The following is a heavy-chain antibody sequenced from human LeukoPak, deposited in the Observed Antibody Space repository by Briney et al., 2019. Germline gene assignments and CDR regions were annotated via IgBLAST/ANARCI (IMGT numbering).Heavy chain of an antibody. CDR2: MNPNSGNT. V-gene: IGHV1-8*01. CDR3: ARGRMTTKKAFDY. Sequence: ASVKVSCKASGYTLTSYDINWVRRATGQGIEWMGWMNPNSGNTGYAQKFRGRVTMTRNTSISTAYMELSSLRSEDTAVYYCARGRMTTKKAFDYWGQGTLVTVSS. J-gene: IGHJ4*02. D-gene: IGHD5-24*01. CDR1: GYTLTSYD.